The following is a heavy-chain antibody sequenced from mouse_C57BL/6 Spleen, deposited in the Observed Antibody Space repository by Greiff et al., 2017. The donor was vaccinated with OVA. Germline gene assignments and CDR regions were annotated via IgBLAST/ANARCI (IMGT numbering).Heavy chain of an antibody. CDR1: GYSITSDY. CDR2: ISYSGST. J-gene: IGHJ1*03. Sequence: EVQLQQSGPGLAKPSQTLSLTCSVTGYSITSDYWNWIRKFPGNKLEYMGYISYSGSTYYNPSLKSRISITRDTSKNQYYLQLNSVTTEDTATYYCARGGGIYYGNFWYFDVWGTGTTVTVSS. V-gene: IGHV3-8*01. CDR3: ARGGGIYYGNFWYFDV. D-gene: IGHD2-1*01.